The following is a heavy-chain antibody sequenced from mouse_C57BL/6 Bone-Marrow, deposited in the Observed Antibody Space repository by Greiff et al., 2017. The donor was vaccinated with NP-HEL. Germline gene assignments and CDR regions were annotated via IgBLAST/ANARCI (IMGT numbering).Heavy chain of an antibody. D-gene: IGHD1-1*01. CDR2: IDPETGGT. J-gene: IGHJ3*01. CDR3: TKSRTTVVEGRFAY. V-gene: IGHV1-15*01. Sequence: QVQLQQSGAELVRPGASVTLSCKASGYTFTDYEMHWVKQTPVHGLEWIGAIDPETGGTAYNQKFKGKAILTADKSSSTAYMELRSLTSEDSAVYYCTKSRTTVVEGRFAYWGQGTLVTVSA. CDR1: GYTFTDYE.